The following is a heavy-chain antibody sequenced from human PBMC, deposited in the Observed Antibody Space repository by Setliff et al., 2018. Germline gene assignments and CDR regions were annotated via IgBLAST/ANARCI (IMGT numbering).Heavy chain of an antibody. CDR2: ISGSGDNT. Sequence: PGGSLRLSCAASGFTFSSYAMSWVRQAPGKGLEWVSAISGSGDNTQYADSVKGRFTISRDRSKNTVYLQMNSLRVEDTALYYCAKSSGSSSSTNLEYLGPGTLVTVSS. J-gene: IGHJ4*02. CDR1: GFTFSSYA. D-gene: IGHD6-6*01. V-gene: IGHV3-23*01. CDR3: AKSSGSSSSTNLEY.